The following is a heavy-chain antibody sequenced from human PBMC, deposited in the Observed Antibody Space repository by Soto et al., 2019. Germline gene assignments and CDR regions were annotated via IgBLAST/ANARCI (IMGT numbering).Heavy chain of an antibody. J-gene: IGHJ4*02. D-gene: IGHD2-21*01. CDR3: ARSLLQGDF. Sequence: QVQLVPSGAEVKKPGASVTISCNASGYTFIHYYIHWVRQAPGQGLEWMAIINHNGGSTNYEQKFQGGVTVTSDTSTSTVSMVLNSLECADTGMYFCARSLLQGDFWGQGTLVTVSS. CDR2: INHNGGST. CDR1: GYTFIHYY. V-gene: IGHV1-46*01.